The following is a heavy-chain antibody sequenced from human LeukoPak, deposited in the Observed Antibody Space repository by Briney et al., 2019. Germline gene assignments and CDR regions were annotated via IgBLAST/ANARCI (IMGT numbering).Heavy chain of an antibody. CDR1: GYTFTSYG. CDR3: ARGDYVWGSYRPAYYFDY. Sequence: GASVKVSCKASGYTFTSYGISWVRQAPGQGLEWMGGIIPIFGTANYAQKFQGRVTITADESTSTAYMELSSLRSEDTAVYYCARGDYVWGSYRPAYYFDYWGQGTLVTVSS. D-gene: IGHD3-16*02. J-gene: IGHJ4*02. V-gene: IGHV1-69*13. CDR2: IIPIFGTA.